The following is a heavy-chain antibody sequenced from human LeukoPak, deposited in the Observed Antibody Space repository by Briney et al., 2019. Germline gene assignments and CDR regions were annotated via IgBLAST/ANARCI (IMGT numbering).Heavy chain of an antibody. CDR3: AGDYYDSSGYPY. J-gene: IGHJ4*02. V-gene: IGHV3-30-3*01. Sequence: GGALRLSCVASGFTFSSYAMHWVRQAPGRGREGVAVISYDGSNKYYADSVKGRFTISRDNSKNTLYLQMNSLRAEDTAVYYCAGDYYDSSGYPYWGQGTLVTVSS. CDR1: GFTFSSYA. CDR2: ISYDGSNK. D-gene: IGHD3-22*01.